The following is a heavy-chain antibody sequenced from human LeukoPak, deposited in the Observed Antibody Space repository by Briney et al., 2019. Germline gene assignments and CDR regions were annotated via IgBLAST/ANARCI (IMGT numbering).Heavy chain of an antibody. CDR1: GFTFSSYG. D-gene: IGHD5-18*01. Sequence: AGGSLRLSCAASGFTFSSYGMHWVRQAPGKGLEWVAVIWYDGSNKYYADSMKGRFTISRDNSKNTLYLQMNSLRAEDTAVYYCARDRGYSYGLGDYYYYYGMDVWGQGTTVTVSS. V-gene: IGHV3-33*01. J-gene: IGHJ6*02. CDR3: ARDRGYSYGLGDYYYYYGMDV. CDR2: IWYDGSNK.